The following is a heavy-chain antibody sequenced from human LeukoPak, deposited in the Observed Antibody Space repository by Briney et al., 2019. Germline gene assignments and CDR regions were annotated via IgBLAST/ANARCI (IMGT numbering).Heavy chain of an antibody. CDR1: GDSVSSNSAA. CDR3: ARFTRTVDWFDP. D-gene: IGHD4-17*01. J-gene: IGHJ5*02. Sequence: QTPSLTSAISGDSVSSNSAAWNWIRPSPSRGLEWLGRTYYRSKWYNDYAVSVKSRITINPDTSKNQFSLQLNSVTPEGTAVYYCARFTRTVDWFDPWGQGTLVTVSS. V-gene: IGHV6-1*01. CDR2: TYYRSKWYN.